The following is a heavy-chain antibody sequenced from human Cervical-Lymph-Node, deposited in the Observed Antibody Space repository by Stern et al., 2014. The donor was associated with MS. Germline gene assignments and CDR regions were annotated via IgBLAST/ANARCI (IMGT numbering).Heavy chain of an antibody. CDR2: IDYTGST. V-gene: IGHV4-31*03. D-gene: IGHD5-12*01. Sequence: QVQLQESGPGLVKPSQTVSLTCTVSGASVSSSGYYWSWIRQHPGNGLECIGSIDYTGSTYYNPSLKSRVTISLDTSKNRFSLRLSSVTAADTAVYFCARGATINDFDFWGQGTLVTVSS. J-gene: IGHJ4*02. CDR3: ARGATINDFDF. CDR1: GASVSSSGYY.